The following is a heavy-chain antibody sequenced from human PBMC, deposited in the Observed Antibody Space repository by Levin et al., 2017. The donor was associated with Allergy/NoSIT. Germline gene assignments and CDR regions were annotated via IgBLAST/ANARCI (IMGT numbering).Heavy chain of an antibody. CDR1: GGSISSSSYY. J-gene: IGHJ5*02. CDR3: ARQIPYGSGSDRGYNWFDP. CDR2: IYYSGST. D-gene: IGHD3-10*01. V-gene: IGHV4-39*01. Sequence: NPSETLSLTCTVSGGSISSSSYYWGWIRQPPGKGLEWIGSIYYSGSTYYNPSLKSRVTISVDTSKNQFSLKLSSVTAADTAVYYCARQIPYGSGSDRGYNWFDPWGQGTLVTVSS.